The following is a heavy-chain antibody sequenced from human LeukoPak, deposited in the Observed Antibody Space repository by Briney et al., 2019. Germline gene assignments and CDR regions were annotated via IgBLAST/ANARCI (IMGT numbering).Heavy chain of an antibody. D-gene: IGHD2-2*02. CDR1: GGTFSSYA. CDR3: AREAMIRGYQLLYRFDY. CDR2: IIPIFGTA. J-gene: IGHJ4*02. Sequence: ASVKVSCKASGGTFSSYAISWVRQAPGQGLEWMGGIIPIFGTANYAQKFQGRVTITADESTSTAYMELSSLRSEDTAVYYCAREAMIRGYQLLYRFDYWGQGTLVTVSS. V-gene: IGHV1-69*13.